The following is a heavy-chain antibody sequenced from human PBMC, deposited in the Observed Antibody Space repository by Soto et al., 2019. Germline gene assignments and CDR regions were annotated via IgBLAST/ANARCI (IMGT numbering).Heavy chain of an antibody. J-gene: IGHJ4*02. Sequence: AGGSLRLSCAASGFTFSSYAMSWVRQAPGKGLEWVSAISGSGGSTYYADSVKGRFTISRDNSKNTLYLQMNSLRAEDTAVYYCAKDPPRGLRYFDWLLNFDYWGQGTLVTVSS. CDR1: GFTFSSYA. CDR2: ISGSGGST. CDR3: AKDPPRGLRYFDWLLNFDY. D-gene: IGHD3-9*01. V-gene: IGHV3-23*01.